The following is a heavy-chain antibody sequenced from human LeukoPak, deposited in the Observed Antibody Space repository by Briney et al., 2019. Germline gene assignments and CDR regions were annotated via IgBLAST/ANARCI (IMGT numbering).Heavy chain of an antibody. J-gene: IGHJ4*02. D-gene: IGHD4-11*01. CDR3: ASHDTVTTSISFRY. Sequence: ASVKVSCKASGYTFTSYGISWVRQAPGQGLEWMGRIIPILGIANYAQKFQGRVTITADKSTSTAYMELSSLRSEDTAVYYCASHDTVTTSISFRYWGQGTLVTVSS. CDR2: IIPILGIA. CDR1: GYTFTSYG. V-gene: IGHV1-69*04.